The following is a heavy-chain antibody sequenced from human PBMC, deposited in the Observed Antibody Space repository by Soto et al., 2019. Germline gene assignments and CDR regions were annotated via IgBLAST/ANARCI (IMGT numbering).Heavy chain of an antibody. J-gene: IGHJ4*02. CDR1: GFTFSDHY. CDR2: SRDKVHSHTT. CDR3: ARGVVSTGYFDY. V-gene: IGHV3-72*01. Sequence: EVQLAESGGGLVQPGGSLRLSCAASGFTFSDHYMDWVRQAPGKGLEWVGRSRDKVHSHTTEYAASVKGRFTISRGDSENSLYLQINSLKTADTAVYYCARGVVSTGYFDYWGQGTLVTVSS. D-gene: IGHD5-12*01.